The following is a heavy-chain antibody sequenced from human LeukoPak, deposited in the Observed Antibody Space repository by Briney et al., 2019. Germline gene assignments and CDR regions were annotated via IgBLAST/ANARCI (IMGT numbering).Heavy chain of an antibody. CDR2: IKCDGSEK. V-gene: IGHV3-52*01. D-gene: IGHD2-2*01. CDR1: GFTFSNSW. CDR3: VRGVGSSTSCYVRAFDI. J-gene: IGHJ3*02. Sequence: HAGGSLRLSCAASGFTFSNSWMHWVRQAPEKGLEWVADIKCDGSEKCYVDSVKGRLTISRDNAKNSLYLQVNSLRAEDMTVYYCVRGVGSSTSCYVRAFDIWGQGTMVTVSS.